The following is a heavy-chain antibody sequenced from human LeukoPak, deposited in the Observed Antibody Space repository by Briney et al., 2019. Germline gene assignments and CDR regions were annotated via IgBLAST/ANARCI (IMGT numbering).Heavy chain of an antibody. D-gene: IGHD3-22*01. CDR2: IWYDGSNK. CDR1: GFSFSSYG. J-gene: IGHJ4*02. V-gene: IGHV3-33*01. CDR3: ARDRIGGYYDSSGFFDY. Sequence: GGSLRLSCAASGFSFSSYGMHWVRQAPGKGLEWVAVIWYDGSNKYYADSVKGRFTISRDNSKNTLYLQMNSLRAEDTAVYYCARDRIGGYYDSSGFFDYWGQGTLVTVSS.